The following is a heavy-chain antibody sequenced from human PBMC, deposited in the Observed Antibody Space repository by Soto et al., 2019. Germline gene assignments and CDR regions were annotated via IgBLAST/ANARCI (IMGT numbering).Heavy chain of an antibody. CDR3: ARWEAIAAAGT. J-gene: IGHJ5*02. D-gene: IGHD6-13*01. CDR1: GGSFSGYY. V-gene: IGHV4-34*01. CDR2: INHSGST. Sequence: QVQLQQWGAGLLKPSETLSLTCAVYGGSFSGYYWSWIRQPPGKGLEWIGEINHSGSTNYNPSLTCRVTISVDTSKNQFSLKLSSVTAADTAVYYCARWEAIAAAGTWGQGTLVTVSS.